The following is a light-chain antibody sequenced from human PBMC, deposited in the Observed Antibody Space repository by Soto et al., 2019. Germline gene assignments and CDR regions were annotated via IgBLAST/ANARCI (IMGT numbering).Light chain of an antibody. J-gene: IGLJ3*02. CDR2: EVN. V-gene: IGLV2-14*01. Sequence: QSPLTQPASVSGSPGESIIISCTGSSSDIGAYEYVSWYQHHPGRAPKVIIFEVNDWASGVSHRFSGSKSGNTASLTISGLQAEDEADYYCCAYTGSTSPWVFGGGTKLTVL. CDR1: SSDIGAYEY. CDR3: CAYTGSTSPWV.